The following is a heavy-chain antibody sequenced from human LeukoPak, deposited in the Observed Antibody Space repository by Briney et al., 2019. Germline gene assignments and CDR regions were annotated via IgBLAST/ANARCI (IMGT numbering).Heavy chain of an antibody. V-gene: IGHV3-23*01. J-gene: IGHJ4*02. CDR3: AKARAGGYNYGPFDY. CDR2: ISGGGETT. Sequence: GGSLRLSCAASVFTFRLYGMNWVRQAPGKGLEWASAISGGGETTTYTDSVKGRFTISRDNSKNTVYLQMNSLSAEDTAVYYCAKARAGGYNYGPFDYWGQGTLVTVSS. CDR1: VFTFRLYG. D-gene: IGHD5-18*01.